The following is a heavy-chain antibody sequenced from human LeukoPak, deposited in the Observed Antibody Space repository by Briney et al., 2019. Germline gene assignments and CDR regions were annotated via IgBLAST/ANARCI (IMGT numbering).Heavy chain of an antibody. V-gene: IGHV3-21*01. CDR3: ASGYSYGSYIHS. D-gene: IGHD5-18*01. CDR2: ISSSSSYI. Sequence: PGGSLRLSCAASGFTFSSYSMNWVRQAPGKGLEWVSSISSSSSYIYCADSVKGRFTISRDNAKNSLYLQMNSLRAEDTAVYYCASGYSYGSYIHSWGQGTLVTVSS. CDR1: GFTFSSYS. J-gene: IGHJ4*02.